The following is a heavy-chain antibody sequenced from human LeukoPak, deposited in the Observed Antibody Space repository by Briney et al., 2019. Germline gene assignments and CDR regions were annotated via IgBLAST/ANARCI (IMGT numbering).Heavy chain of an antibody. CDR1: GGSFSGYY. D-gene: IGHD2-8*01. Sequence: SETLSLTCAVYGGSFSGYYWSWIRQPPGKGLEWIGEINHSGSTNYNPSPKSRVTISVETSKNQFSLKLSSVTAADTAVYYCARGRYCPNGVCHDYYYYMDVWGKGTTVTVSS. CDR3: ARGRYCPNGVCHDYYYYMDV. V-gene: IGHV4-34*01. J-gene: IGHJ6*03. CDR2: INHSGST.